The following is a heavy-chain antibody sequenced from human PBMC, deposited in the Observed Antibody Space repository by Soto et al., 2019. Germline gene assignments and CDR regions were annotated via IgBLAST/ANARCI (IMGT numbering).Heavy chain of an antibody. V-gene: IGHV3-11*01. J-gene: IGHJ4*02. D-gene: IGHD3-9*01. CDR3: ASSGFDWPLDY. CDR2: ISSSGSNI. CDR1: GFTFSDDY. Sequence: PGGSLRLSCAASGFTFSDDYMSWIPQAPGKGLEWVSYISSSGSNIYYADSVKGRFTISRDNAKNSLYMQMNSLRAEDTAVYYCASSGFDWPLDYWGQGTLVTASS.